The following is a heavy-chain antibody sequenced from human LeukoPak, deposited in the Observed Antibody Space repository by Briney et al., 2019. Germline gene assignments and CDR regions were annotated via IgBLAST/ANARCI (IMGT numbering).Heavy chain of an antibody. V-gene: IGHV3-23*01. J-gene: IGHJ4*02. CDR1: GFTFSSYA. CDR2: ISGSGGIT. D-gene: IGHD3-3*01. Sequence: PGGSLRLSCAASGFTFSSYAMSWVRQAPGKGVEGVSAISGSGGITYYAASVTVRLTISRDNSKNTLYLQMNSLRAEDTAVYYCAKLFYLWRDAADYWGQGTLVTVSS. CDR3: AKLFYLWRDAADY.